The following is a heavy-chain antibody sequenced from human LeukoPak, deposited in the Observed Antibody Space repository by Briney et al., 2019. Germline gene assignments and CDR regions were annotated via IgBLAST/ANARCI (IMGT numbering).Heavy chain of an antibody. Sequence: SETLSLTCTVSGGSISRYYWSWIRQPPGKGLEWNGYIYYSGSTNYNPSLKSRVSISVATSKKQFSLKLSSVTAEDTAVYYCARDWDSSGYYDYWGQGTLVTVSS. V-gene: IGHV4-59*01. CDR1: GGSISRYY. D-gene: IGHD3-22*01. J-gene: IGHJ4*02. CDR2: IYYSGST. CDR3: ARDWDSSGYYDY.